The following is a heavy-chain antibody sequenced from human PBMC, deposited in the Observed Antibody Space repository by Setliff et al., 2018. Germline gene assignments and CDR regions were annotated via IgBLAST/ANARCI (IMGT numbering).Heavy chain of an antibody. CDR3: AKERRRYCSSTSCHDAFDI. J-gene: IGHJ3*02. CDR2: IWYDGSNK. CDR1: GFTFSSYG. D-gene: IGHD2-2*01. V-gene: IGHV3-33*06. Sequence: GGSLRLSCTASGFTFSSYGMHWVRQAPGKGLEWVAVIWYDGSNKYYADSVKGRFTISRDNSKNTLYLQMNSLRAEDTAVYYCAKERRRYCSSTSCHDAFDIWGQGTMVTVSS.